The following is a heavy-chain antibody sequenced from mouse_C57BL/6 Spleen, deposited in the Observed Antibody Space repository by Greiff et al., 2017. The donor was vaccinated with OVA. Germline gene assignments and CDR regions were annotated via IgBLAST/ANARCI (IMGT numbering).Heavy chain of an antibody. CDR3: ARRNYGSSPFAMDY. J-gene: IGHJ4*01. CDR1: GYTFTSYW. D-gene: IGHD1-1*01. V-gene: IGHV1-72*01. Sequence: QVQLQQPGAELVTPGASVKLSCKASGYTFTSYWMHWVKQRPGRGLEWIGRIDPNSGGTKYNEKFKSKATLTVDKPSSTAYMQLSSLTSEDSAVYYCARRNYGSSPFAMDYWGQGTSVTVSS. CDR2: IDPNSGGT.